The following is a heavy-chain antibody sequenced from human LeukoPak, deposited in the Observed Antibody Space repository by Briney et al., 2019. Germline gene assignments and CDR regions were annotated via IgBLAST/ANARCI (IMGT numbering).Heavy chain of an antibody. J-gene: IGHJ4*02. CDR2: IYYTGST. V-gene: IGHV4-39*01. D-gene: IGHD2-2*01. CDR3: ARHRDCSTTTRSVKWGFDY. CDR1: GDSISSNNYF. Sequence: KPSETLSLTCTVSGDSISSNNYFWGWIRQPPGKDLEWIGTIYYTGSTFYNPSLNSRVTISVARSKNQFSLRLSSVTAADTAVYYCARHRDCSTTTRSVKWGFDYWGQGTLVTVSS.